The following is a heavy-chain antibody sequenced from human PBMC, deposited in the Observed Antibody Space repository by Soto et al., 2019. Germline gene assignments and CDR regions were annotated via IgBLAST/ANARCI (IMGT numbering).Heavy chain of an antibody. V-gene: IGHV3-7*01. CDR3: ARAGYCGPDCYYYFDY. CDR1: GFTFGSYW. J-gene: IGHJ4*02. D-gene: IGHD2-21*02. CDR2: IKPDGSAT. Sequence: EVQLVESGGGLVQPGGSLRLSCAVSGFTFGSYWMNWVRLIPGKGLEWVAYIKPDGSATYYVDSVKGRFTISRDNAKNSLYRQMNSLRVEDTSVYDGARAGYCGPDCYYYFDYWCQGTLVTVSS.